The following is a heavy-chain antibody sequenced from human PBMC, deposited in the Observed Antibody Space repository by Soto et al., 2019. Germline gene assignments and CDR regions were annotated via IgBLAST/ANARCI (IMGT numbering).Heavy chain of an antibody. CDR1: GFTFSSYG. J-gene: IGHJ6*02. V-gene: IGHV3-33*06. Sequence: PGGSLRLSCAASGFTFSSYGMHWVRQAPDKGLEWVAVIWYDGSNKYYVDSVKGRFTISRDNSKNTLFLQMNGLRAEDTAVYYCAKVTKRAAAGRYEYYKYGMDVWGQGTTVTVSS. CDR2: IWYDGSNK. D-gene: IGHD6-13*01. CDR3: AKVTKRAAAGRYEYYKYGMDV.